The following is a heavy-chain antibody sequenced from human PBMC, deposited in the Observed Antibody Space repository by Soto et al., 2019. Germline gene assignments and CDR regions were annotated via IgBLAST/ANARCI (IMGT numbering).Heavy chain of an antibody. J-gene: IGHJ6*02. CDR1: GYTFTSHY. Sequence: ASVKVSCKASGYTFTSHYFHWVRQAPGQGLEWMGIIKPSGGGTSYAKKFQGRLTMTRDKSISTAYLQWSSLKASDTAMYYCARTRGQNCNGGNCYFGMDVWGQGTTVTVSS. V-gene: IGHV1-46*01. CDR2: IKPSGGGT. CDR3: ARTRGQNCNGGNCYFGMDV. D-gene: IGHD2-15*01.